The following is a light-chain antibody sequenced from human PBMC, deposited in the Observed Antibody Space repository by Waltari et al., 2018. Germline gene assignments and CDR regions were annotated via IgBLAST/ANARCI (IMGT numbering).Light chain of an antibody. Sequence: QSALTQPPSASGSPGQSVTISCTGTSSDVGVYHYVSWYQQNPGKAPKLMIFEVSKRPSGVPDRFSGSKSGNTASLTVSGLQADDEAHYYCSSYAGSNNWVFGGGTKLTVL. J-gene: IGLJ3*02. CDR1: SSDVGVYHY. CDR2: EVS. CDR3: SSYAGSNNWV. V-gene: IGLV2-8*01.